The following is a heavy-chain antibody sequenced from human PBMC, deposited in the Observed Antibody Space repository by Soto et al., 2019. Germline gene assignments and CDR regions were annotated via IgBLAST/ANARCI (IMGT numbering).Heavy chain of an antibody. Sequence: ASVKVSCKASGYTFTSYAMHWVRQAPGQRLEWMGWINAGNGNTKYSQKFQGRVTITRDTSASTAYMELSSLRSEDTAVYYCARESIRLTKYFQHWGQGTLVTVSS. CDR3: ARESIRLTKYFQH. CDR1: GYTFTSYA. CDR2: INAGNGNT. J-gene: IGHJ1*01. V-gene: IGHV1-3*01. D-gene: IGHD2-21*01.